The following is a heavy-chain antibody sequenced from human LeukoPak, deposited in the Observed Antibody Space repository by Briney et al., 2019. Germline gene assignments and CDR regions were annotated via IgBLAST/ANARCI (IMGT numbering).Heavy chain of an antibody. CDR1: GYTFTSYG. CDR3: ARDVSTLGQWLVRGYYFDY. D-gene: IGHD6-19*01. J-gene: IGHJ4*02. Sequence: GASVKVSCKASGYTFTSYGISWVRQAPGQGLEWMGWISAYNGNTNYAQKLQGRVTMTTDTSTSTAYMELRSLRSDDTAVYYCARDVSTLGQWLVRGYYFDYWGQGTLVTVSS. V-gene: IGHV1-18*01. CDR2: ISAYNGNT.